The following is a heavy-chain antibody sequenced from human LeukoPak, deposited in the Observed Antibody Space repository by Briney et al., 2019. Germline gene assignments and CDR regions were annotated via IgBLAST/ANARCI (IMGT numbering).Heavy chain of an antibody. V-gene: IGHV3-21*01. Sequence: NPGGSLRLSCAASGFTFSSYSMNWVRQAPGKGLEWVSSISSSSSYIYYADSVKGRFTISRDNAKNSLYLQMNSLRAEDTAVYYCARNHGSGWYYFDYWGQGTLVTVSS. CDR3: ARNHGSGWYYFDY. J-gene: IGHJ4*02. D-gene: IGHD6-19*01. CDR2: ISSSSSYI. CDR1: GFTFSSYS.